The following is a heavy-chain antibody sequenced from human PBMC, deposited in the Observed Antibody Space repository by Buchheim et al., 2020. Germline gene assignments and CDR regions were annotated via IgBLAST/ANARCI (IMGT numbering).Heavy chain of an antibody. V-gene: IGHV3-30*18. D-gene: IGHD3-22*01. CDR3: AKEASMIVVVISGLDY. Sequence: QVQLVESGGGVVQPGRSLRLSCAASGFTFSSYGMHWVRQAPGKGLEWVAVISYDGSNKYYADSVKGRFNISRDNSKNTLYLQMNSLRAEDTAVYYCAKEASMIVVVISGLDYWGQGTL. J-gene: IGHJ4*02. CDR1: GFTFSSYG. CDR2: ISYDGSNK.